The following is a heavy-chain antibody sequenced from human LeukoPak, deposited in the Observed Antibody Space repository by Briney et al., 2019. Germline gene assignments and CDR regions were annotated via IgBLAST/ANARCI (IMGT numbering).Heavy chain of an antibody. CDR2: IFYSGST. J-gene: IGHJ4*02. Sequence: SETLSLTCTVSSGSISGYYWTWSRHPPGKGLEWIGNIFYSGSTNYNPSLKSRVTISLDTSKKQFSLKLTSVTAADTAVYYCARQSYGGAYYFFGYWGQGTLVAVSS. CDR3: ARQSYGGAYYFFGY. CDR1: SGSISGYY. D-gene: IGHD1-26*01. V-gene: IGHV4-59*08.